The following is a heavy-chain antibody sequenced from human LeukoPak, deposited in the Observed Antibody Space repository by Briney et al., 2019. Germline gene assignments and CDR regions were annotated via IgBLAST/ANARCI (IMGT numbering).Heavy chain of an antibody. D-gene: IGHD3-22*01. J-gene: IGHJ4*02. Sequence: SETLSLTCTVSGGSIIGSTSYWGWIRQPPGKGLDWIGIINYSGSTYYNPSLRSRVTISVDTSKNQFSLTLNSVTASDTAVYYCARGYDYWGQGTLVTVSS. V-gene: IGHV4-39*01. CDR3: ARGYDY. CDR1: GGSIIGSTSY. CDR2: INYSGST.